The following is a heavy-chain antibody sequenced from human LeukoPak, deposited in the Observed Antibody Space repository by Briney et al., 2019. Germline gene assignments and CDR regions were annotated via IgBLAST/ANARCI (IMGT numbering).Heavy chain of an antibody. D-gene: IGHD3-10*01. CDR2: ITGSSDYI. CDR1: GFTFSNFW. Sequence: GGSLRLSCAASGFTFSNFWMHWVRQAPGKGLEWVSCITGSSDYIFYADSVRGRFTISRDNAKNSLFLQMNSLRAEDTAVYYCAKFKGHYGDSEYYFDSWGQGTLVTVSS. V-gene: IGHV3-21*01. CDR3: AKFKGHYGDSEYYFDS. J-gene: IGHJ4*02.